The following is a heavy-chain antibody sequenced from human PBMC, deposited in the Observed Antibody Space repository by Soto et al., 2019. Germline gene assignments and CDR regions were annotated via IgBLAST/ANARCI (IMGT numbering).Heavy chain of an antibody. V-gene: IGHV1-69*05. CDR1: GCTFSRYS. CDR3: ARPYEGGYSSNHHYYYALDV. Sequence: GASVKVSCKISGCTFSRYSISWVRQAPGQGLEWMGGIVPIFGTRNYAQKFQDRVTITTDESATTAHMELSNLRSEDTAVYYCARPYEGGYSSNHHYYYALDVWGQGTAVTVSS. J-gene: IGHJ6*02. CDR2: IVPIFGTR. D-gene: IGHD3-22*01.